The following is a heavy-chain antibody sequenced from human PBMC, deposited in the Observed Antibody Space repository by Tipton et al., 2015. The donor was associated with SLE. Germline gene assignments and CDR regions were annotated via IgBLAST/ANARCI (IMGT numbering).Heavy chain of an antibody. CDR2: INHSGST. V-gene: IGHV4-34*01. CDR3: ARENNWFDP. J-gene: IGHJ5*02. CDR1: GGSFSGYY. Sequence: TLSLTCAVYGGSFSGYYWSWIRQPPGKGLEWIGEINHSGSTNYNPSLKSRVTISVDTSRNHFSLKLSSVTAADTAMYYCARENNWFDPWGQGTLVTVSS.